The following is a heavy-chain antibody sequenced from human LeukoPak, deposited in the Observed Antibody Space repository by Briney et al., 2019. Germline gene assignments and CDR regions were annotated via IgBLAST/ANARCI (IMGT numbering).Heavy chain of an antibody. D-gene: IGHD7-27*01. Sequence: GGSLRLSCAASGFTFSSYGMHWVRQAPGKGLEWVAVISYDGSNKYYVDSVKGRFTISRDNSKNTLYLQMNSLRAEDTAVYYCAKDSGGNWGSCFDYWGQGTLVTVSS. V-gene: IGHV3-30*18. J-gene: IGHJ4*02. CDR2: ISYDGSNK. CDR3: AKDSGGNWGSCFDY. CDR1: GFTFSSYG.